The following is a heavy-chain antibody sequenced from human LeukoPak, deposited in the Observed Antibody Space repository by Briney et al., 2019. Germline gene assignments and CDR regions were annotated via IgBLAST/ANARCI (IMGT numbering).Heavy chain of an antibody. CDR3: ARTDGNYNSPFDY. D-gene: IGHD4-23*01. J-gene: IGHJ4*02. CDR2: IYYSGST. Sequence: SETLSLTCTVPGGSISSSSYYWGWIRQPPGKGLEWIGSIYYSGSTYYNPSLKSRVTISVDTSKNQFSLKLSSVTAADTAVYYCARTDGNYNSPFDYWGQGTLVTVSS. CDR1: GGSISSSSYY. V-gene: IGHV4-39*01.